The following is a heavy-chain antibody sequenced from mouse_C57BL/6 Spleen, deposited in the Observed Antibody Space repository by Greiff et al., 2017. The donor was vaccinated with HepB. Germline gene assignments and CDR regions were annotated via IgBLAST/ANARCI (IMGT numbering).Heavy chain of an antibody. V-gene: IGHV5-17*01. CDR1: GFTFSDYG. J-gene: IGHJ2*01. CDR2: ISSGSSTI. D-gene: IGHD2-5*01. CDR3: ARKESNGYYFDY. Sequence: EVKLVESGGGLVKPGGSLKLSCAASGFTFSDYGMHWVRQAPEKGLEWVAYISSGSSTIYYADTVKGRFTISRDNAKNTLFLQMTSLRSEDTAMYYCARKESNGYYFDYWGQGTTLTVSS.